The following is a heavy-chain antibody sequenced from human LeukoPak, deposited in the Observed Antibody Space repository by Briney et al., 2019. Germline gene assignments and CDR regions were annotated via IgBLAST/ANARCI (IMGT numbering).Heavy chain of an antibody. J-gene: IGHJ4*02. V-gene: IGHV3-48*01. CDR3: ARRKDWCTSSSCHFDS. CDR2: ITSSSNTI. D-gene: IGHD2-2*01. Sequence: PGGSLRLSCAASGFAFSNFGIHWARQAPGKGLEWVSYITSSSNTIYYADSVKGRFTISRDNAKNSLYLQMNSLRAEDTAVYYCARRKDWCTSSSCHFDSWGQGTLVTVSS. CDR1: GFAFSNFG.